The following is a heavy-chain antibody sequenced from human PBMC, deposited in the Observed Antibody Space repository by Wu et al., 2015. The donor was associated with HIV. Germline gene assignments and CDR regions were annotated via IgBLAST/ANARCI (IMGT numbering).Heavy chain of an antibody. V-gene: IGHV1-69*14. CDR1: GITLKNSA. J-gene: IGHJ6*02. CDR3: ARGSILEMATASYYYYVMDV. D-gene: IGHD5-24*01. CDR2: IIPISDTT. Sequence: QVQLVQSGAEVRKPGSSVQVSCRASGITLKNSAFSWVRQAPGQGLEWMGRIIPISDTTNYAQRFQGRVTITVDKPTNTAFMELSSLTSEDTAVYFCARGSILEMATASYYYYVMDVWGQGTTVNRLL.